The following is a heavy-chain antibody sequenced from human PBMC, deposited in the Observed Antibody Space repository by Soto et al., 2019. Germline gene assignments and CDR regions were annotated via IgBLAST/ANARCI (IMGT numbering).Heavy chain of an antibody. J-gene: IGHJ4*03. CDR1: GDSIRGGGHY. D-gene: IGHD7-27*01. CDR3: ARDTGLAPTVWGY. V-gene: IGHV4-31*03. CDR2: VYHSGST. Sequence: PSETLSLTCSVSGDSIRGGGHYWNWIRQFPGKGLEWIGYVYHSGSTHYNPSLRGRLTISIDTSKNQFSLRLISVTAADTALYYCARDTGLAPTVWGYWGRGTQVTVS.